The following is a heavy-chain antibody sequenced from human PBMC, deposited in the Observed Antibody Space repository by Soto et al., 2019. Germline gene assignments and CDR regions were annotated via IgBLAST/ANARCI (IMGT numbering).Heavy chain of an antibody. J-gene: IGHJ4*02. Sequence: ASLKISCKASGYSFTSYWIGWVRQMPGKGLEWMGIINPRDSDTRFSSSFQGHVTISVDKSITTAFLQWSSLKASDTAIYYCARQGDYVCLDYWGLGTLVTVSS. CDR3: ARQGDYVCLDY. CDR2: INPRDSDT. V-gene: IGHV5-51*01. CDR1: GYSFTSYW. D-gene: IGHD4-17*01.